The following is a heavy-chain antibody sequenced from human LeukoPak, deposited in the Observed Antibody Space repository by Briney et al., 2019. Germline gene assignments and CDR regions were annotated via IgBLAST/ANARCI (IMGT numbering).Heavy chain of an antibody. J-gene: IGHJ6*03. D-gene: IGHD4-17*01. V-gene: IGHV1-69*05. CDR1: GGTFSTYA. CDR3: ARGTFDYDVVTGIHYYYMDV. Sequence: ASAKVSCKASGGTFSTYAISWVRQAPGQGLEWMGGIIPIFGTANYAQKFQGRVTITTDESTSTAYMELSSLRSDDTAVYFCARGTFDYDVVTGIHYYYMDVWGTGTAVTVSS. CDR2: IIPIFGTA.